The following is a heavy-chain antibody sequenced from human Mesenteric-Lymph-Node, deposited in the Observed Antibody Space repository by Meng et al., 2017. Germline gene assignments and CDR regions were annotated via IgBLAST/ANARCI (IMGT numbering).Heavy chain of an antibody. Sequence: GGSLRLSCAASGFTFDDYAMHWVRQAPGKGLEWVSGISWNSGSIGYADSVKGRFTISRDNAKNSLYLQMNSLRAEDTALYYCAKDHLANYDSSGYYGGDAFDIWGQGTMVTVSS. V-gene: IGHV3-9*01. J-gene: IGHJ3*02. CDR2: ISWNSGSI. CDR3: AKDHLANYDSSGYYGGDAFDI. D-gene: IGHD3-22*01. CDR1: GFTFDDYA.